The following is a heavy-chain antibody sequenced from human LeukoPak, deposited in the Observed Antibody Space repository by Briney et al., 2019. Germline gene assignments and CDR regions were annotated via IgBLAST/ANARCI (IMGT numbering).Heavy chain of an antibody. J-gene: IGHJ4*02. CDR1: RGSISSYY. CDR2: VSDRGGT. D-gene: IGHD5-12*01. Sequence: PSGTLSLTCTVSRGSISSYYWSWIRQSPGKGLEWIGYVSDRGGTNYNPSLKSRVTISVDTSKNQFSLKLRSVTAADTAVYYCARDGGYDRPGIDYWGQGTLVTVSS. CDR3: ARDGGYDRPGIDY. V-gene: IGHV4-59*01.